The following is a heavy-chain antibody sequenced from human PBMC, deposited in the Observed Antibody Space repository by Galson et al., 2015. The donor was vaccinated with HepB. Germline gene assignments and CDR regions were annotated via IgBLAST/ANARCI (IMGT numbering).Heavy chain of an antibody. J-gene: IGHJ4*02. V-gene: IGHV3-30*04. CDR1: GFTFSSYA. CDR2: ISYDGSNK. D-gene: IGHD3-22*01. Sequence: SLRLSCAASGFTFSSYAMHWVRQAPGKGLEWVAVISYDGSNKYYADSVKGRFTISRDNSKNTLYLQMNSLRAEDTAVYYCASFRYYDSSGTTADTFDYWGQGTLVTVSS. CDR3: ASFRYYDSSGTTADTFDY.